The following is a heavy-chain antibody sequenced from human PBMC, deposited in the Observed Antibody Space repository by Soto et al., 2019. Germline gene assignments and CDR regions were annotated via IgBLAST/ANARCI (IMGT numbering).Heavy chain of an antibody. D-gene: IGHD2-15*01. J-gene: IGHJ4*02. CDR2: TSSEGYNI. CDR3: AKKLPGPYHALFDH. CDR1: GFTFSSFG. Sequence: QVQLAESGGGVVQPGTSVRLSCAASGFTFSSFGMHWVRQPPGKGLEWVAVTSSEGYNINYADSVKGRFTISRDNSKNTLFLQMNSLRAEDTAVYFCAKKLPGPYHALFDHCGQGALVTVSA. V-gene: IGHV3-30*18.